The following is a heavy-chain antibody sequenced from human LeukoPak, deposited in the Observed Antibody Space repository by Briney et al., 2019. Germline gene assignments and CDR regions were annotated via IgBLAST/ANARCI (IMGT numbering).Heavy chain of an antibody. V-gene: IGHV3-11*01. Sequence: GGSLRLSCAASGFTFSDYYMSWIRQAPGKGLEWVSYISSSGSTIYYADSVKGRFTISRDNAKNSLYLQINSLKTEDTAVYYCTTDLGRSRIAPRFYYWGQGTLVTVSS. CDR1: GFTFSDYY. CDR3: TTDLGRSRIAPRFYY. CDR2: ISSSGSTI. D-gene: IGHD6-6*01. J-gene: IGHJ4*02.